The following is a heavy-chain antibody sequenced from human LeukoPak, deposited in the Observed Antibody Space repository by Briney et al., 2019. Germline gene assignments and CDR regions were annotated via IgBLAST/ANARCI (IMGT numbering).Heavy chain of an antibody. CDR3: ARLEMATMGGYYFDY. V-gene: IGHV4-31*03. J-gene: IGHJ4*02. CDR1: GGSISSGGYY. CDR2: IYYSGST. D-gene: IGHD5-24*01. Sequence: SQTLSLTCTVSGGSISSGGYYWRWIRPHPGTGLVWIGYIYYSGSTYYNPSLKSRFTISVDTSKNQFSLKLSSVTAADTAVYYCARLEMATMGGYYFDYWGQGTLVTVSS.